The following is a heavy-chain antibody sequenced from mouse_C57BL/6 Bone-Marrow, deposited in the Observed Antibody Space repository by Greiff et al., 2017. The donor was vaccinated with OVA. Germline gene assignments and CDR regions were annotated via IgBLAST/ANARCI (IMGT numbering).Heavy chain of an antibody. CDR3: ARWDSNYEDLYFDV. V-gene: IGHV1-64*01. CDR1: GYTFTSYW. J-gene: IGHJ1*03. CDR2: IHPNSGST. D-gene: IGHD2-5*01. Sequence: QVQLQQSGAELVKPGASVKLSCKASGYTFTSYWMHWVKQRPGQGLEWIGMIHPNSGSTNYNEKFKSKATLTVDKSSSTAYMQLSSLTSEDSAVYYCARWDSNYEDLYFDVWGTGTTVTVSS.